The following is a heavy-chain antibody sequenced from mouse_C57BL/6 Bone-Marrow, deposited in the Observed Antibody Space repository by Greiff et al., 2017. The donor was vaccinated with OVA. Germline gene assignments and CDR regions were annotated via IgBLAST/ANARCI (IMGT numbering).Heavy chain of an antibody. CDR2: IDPEDGDT. J-gene: IGHJ1*03. D-gene: IGHD1-1*01. CDR1: GFNIKDYY. V-gene: IGHV14-1*01. Sequence: VQLEQSGAELVRPGASVKLSCTASGFNIKDYYMHWVKQRPEKGLEWIGRIDPEDGDTEYAPKFQGKATMTADTSSNTAYLQLSSLTSEDTAVYYCTTDYYGSSQYFDVWGTGTTVTVSS. CDR3: TTDYYGSSQYFDV.